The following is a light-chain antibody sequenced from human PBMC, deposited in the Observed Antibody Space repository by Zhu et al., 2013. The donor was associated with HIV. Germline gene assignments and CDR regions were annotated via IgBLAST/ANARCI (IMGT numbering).Light chain of an antibody. Sequence: QSVLTQPPSVSGAPGQTVTVSCTGSNIASHYDVQWYQQLPGAAPKLLIHANFNRPSGVPDRFSASKSGTTASLAITGLQAEDEAVYYCQIYDTTLTGPIFGGGTKLTVL. CDR2: ANF. CDR1: SNIASHYD. J-gene: IGLJ2*01. V-gene: IGLV1-40*01. CDR3: QIYDTTLTGPI.